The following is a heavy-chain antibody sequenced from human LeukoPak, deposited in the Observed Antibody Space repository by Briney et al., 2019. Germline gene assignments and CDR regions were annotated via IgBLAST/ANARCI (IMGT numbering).Heavy chain of an antibody. CDR1: GFTFSSYA. D-gene: IGHD3-22*01. V-gene: IGHV3-23*01. CDR2: ISGSGGST. CDR3: AKEHYDSSGYPTPGFVDY. Sequence: PGGSLRLSCAASGFTFSSYAMSWVRQAPGKGLEWVSAISGSGGSTYYADSVKGRFTISRDNSENTLYLQMNSLRAEDTAVYYCAKEHYDSSGYPTPGFVDYWGQGTLVTVSS. J-gene: IGHJ4*02.